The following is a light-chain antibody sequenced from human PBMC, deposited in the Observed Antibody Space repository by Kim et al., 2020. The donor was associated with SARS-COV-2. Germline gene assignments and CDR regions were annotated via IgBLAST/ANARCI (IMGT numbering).Light chain of an antibody. Sequence: QSITISCTGTISDVGGYHYVSWYQQQPGKAPKLVIYDVSNRPSGVSNLFSGSKSCNTASLTISGLQAEDEADYYCSSYTSSSTPVVFGGGTQLTVL. CDR1: ISDVGGYHY. V-gene: IGLV2-14*03. CDR3: SSYTSSSTPVV. J-gene: IGLJ2*01. CDR2: DVS.